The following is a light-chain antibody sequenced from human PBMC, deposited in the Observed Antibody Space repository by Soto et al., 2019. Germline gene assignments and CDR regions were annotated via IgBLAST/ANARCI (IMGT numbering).Light chain of an antibody. J-gene: IGLJ2*01. CDR3: CSYAGRSNVV. V-gene: IGLV2-23*02. CDR1: SGDVGTYNL. CDR2: EVN. Sequence: QSALTQPASVSGSPGQSITISCTGTSGDVGTYNLVSWYQQHPGRAPKLIIFEVNKRPSGVSNRLSGSKSGNTASLAISGLQGDDEADYHCCSYAGRSNVVCGGGTKLTVL.